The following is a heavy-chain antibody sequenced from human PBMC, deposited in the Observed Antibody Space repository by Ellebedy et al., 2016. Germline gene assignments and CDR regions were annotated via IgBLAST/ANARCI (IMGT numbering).Heavy chain of an antibody. V-gene: IGHV1-8*01. J-gene: IGHJ3*02. CDR1: GCTFTSYD. CDR2: MNPNSGNT. CDR3: ARSYYYDSSGYSAFDI. D-gene: IGHD3-22*01. Sequence: ASVKVSCKASGCTFTSYDINWVRQATGQGLEWMGWMNPNSGNTGYAQKFQGRVTMTRNTSISTAYMELSSLRSEDTAVYYCARSYYYDSSGYSAFDIWGQGTMVTVSS.